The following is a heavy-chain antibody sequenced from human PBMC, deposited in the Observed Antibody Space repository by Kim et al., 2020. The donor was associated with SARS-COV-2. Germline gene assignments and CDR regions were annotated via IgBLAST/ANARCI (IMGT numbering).Heavy chain of an antibody. J-gene: IGHJ4*02. CDR1: GLTFSGSA. D-gene: IGHD3-22*01. Sequence: GGSLRLSCAASGLTFSGSAMHWVRQAPGKGLEWVGRVRSKGHNYAPAYAESVKGRFSISRDESKNTAYLQMNSLKTEDTAVYYCIRASSGWSFDYWGQGTLVTVSA. CDR3: IRASSGWSFDY. CDR2: VRSKGHNYAP. V-gene: IGHV3-73*01.